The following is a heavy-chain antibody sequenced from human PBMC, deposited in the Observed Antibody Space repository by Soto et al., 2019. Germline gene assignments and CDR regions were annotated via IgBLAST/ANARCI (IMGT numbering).Heavy chain of an antibody. CDR2: ISYDGSNK. V-gene: IGHV3-30*18. D-gene: IGHD3-3*01. CDR1: GFTFSSYG. CDR3: AKDRAEWLLYDAFDI. Sequence: QVQLVESGGGVVQPGRSLRLSCAASGFTFSSYGMHWVRQAPGKGLEWVAVISYDGSNKYYADSVKGRFTNSRDNSKNTLYLQMNSLRAEDTAVYYGAKDRAEWLLYDAFDIWGQGTIVTVSS. J-gene: IGHJ3*02.